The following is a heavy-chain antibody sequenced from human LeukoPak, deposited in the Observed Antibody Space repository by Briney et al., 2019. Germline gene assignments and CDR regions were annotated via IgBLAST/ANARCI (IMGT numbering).Heavy chain of an antibody. D-gene: IGHD1-1*01. Sequence: ASVRLSCTASGYTFTGYYMHWVRQAPGQGLEWMGWINPNSGGTNYAQKFQGRVTMTRDTSISTAYMELSRLRSDDTAVYYCAKTSGTRLDPWGQGTLVTVSS. CDR2: INPNSGGT. CDR3: AKTSGTRLDP. J-gene: IGHJ5*02. CDR1: GYTFTGYY. V-gene: IGHV1-2*02.